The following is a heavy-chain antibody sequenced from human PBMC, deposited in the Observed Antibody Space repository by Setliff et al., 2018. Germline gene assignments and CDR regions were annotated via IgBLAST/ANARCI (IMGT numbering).Heavy chain of an antibody. Sequence: SETLSLTCSVSGGSVSSTSHYWGWIRQPPGKGMEWIGSVYYSGYTYYNPSLQSRVTISVGMSKNQFSLKLTSVTAADTAVYYCARVDFTMIQGVLGLWGQGTLVTVSS. CDR2: VYYSGYT. J-gene: IGHJ1*01. D-gene: IGHD3-10*01. CDR1: GGSVSSTSHY. CDR3: ARVDFTMIQGVLGL. V-gene: IGHV4-39*07.